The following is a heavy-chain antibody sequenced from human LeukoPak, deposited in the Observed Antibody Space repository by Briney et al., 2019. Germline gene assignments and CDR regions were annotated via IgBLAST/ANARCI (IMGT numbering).Heavy chain of an antibody. Sequence: GGSLRLSCAASGFTFSSYAMSWVRQAPGKGLEWVSAISGSGGSTYYADSVKGRFTISRDNAKNSLYLQMNSLRAEDTAVYYCARGEIAAAYENWFDPWGQGTLVTVSS. J-gene: IGHJ5*02. D-gene: IGHD6-13*01. CDR1: GFTFSSYA. CDR2: ISGSGGST. CDR3: ARGEIAAAYENWFDP. V-gene: IGHV3-23*01.